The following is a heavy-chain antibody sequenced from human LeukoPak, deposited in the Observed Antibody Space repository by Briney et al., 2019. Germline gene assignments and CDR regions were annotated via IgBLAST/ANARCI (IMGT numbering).Heavy chain of an antibody. CDR1: GFTFSRDS. Sequence: GGSLRLSCAASGFTFSRDSMSWVRQAPGKRLEWVSSISSSSSYIYYADSVKGRFTISRDNAKNSLYLQMNSLRAEDTAVYYCARSPEIYYMDVWGKGTTVTVSS. CDR3: ARSPEIYYMDV. V-gene: IGHV3-21*01. J-gene: IGHJ6*03. D-gene: IGHD5-24*01. CDR2: ISSSSSYI.